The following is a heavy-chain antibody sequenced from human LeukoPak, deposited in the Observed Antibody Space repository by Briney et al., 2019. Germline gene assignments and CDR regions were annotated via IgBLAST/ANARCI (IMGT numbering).Heavy chain of an antibody. CDR3: AREWYDFWSGYYIPYNWFDP. Sequence: GASVKVSCKASGYTFTGYYMHWVRQAPGQGLEWMGWINPNSGGTNYAQKLQGRVTMTRDTSISTAYMELSRLRSDDTAVYYCAREWYDFWSGYYIPYNWFDPWGQGTLVTVSS. CDR1: GYTFTGYY. V-gene: IGHV1-2*02. CDR2: INPNSGGT. J-gene: IGHJ5*02. D-gene: IGHD3-3*01.